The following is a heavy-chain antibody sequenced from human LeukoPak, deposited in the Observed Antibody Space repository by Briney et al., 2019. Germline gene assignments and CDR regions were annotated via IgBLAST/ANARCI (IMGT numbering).Heavy chain of an antibody. CDR1: GFTISDYT. CDR3: VSESARSGRYQWYIDV. V-gene: IGHV3-21*01. CDR2: ISSSSTYI. Sequence: GGSLRLSCAASGFTISDYTMNWFRQAPGKGLEWVSSISSSSTYIYYGDSLKGRFTVSRDNAKNSLYLEMDSLRAEDTPLYYCVSESARSGRYQWYIDVWGTGATVTVSS. D-gene: IGHD1-26*01. J-gene: IGHJ6*03.